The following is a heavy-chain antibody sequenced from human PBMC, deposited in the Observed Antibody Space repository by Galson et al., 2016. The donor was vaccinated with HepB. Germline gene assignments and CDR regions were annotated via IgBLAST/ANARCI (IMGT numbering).Heavy chain of an antibody. CDR1: GFTFRSHA. Sequence: SLRLSCAASGFTFRSHAMSWVRQAPGRGLEWVSSITAGSTSTFYADSVRGRFTISRDNSKNTLYLQMNSLRVEDTALYYCAKDWGLGVWGQGTTVTVSS. CDR2: ITAGSTST. D-gene: IGHD3-16*01. V-gene: IGHV3-23*01. J-gene: IGHJ6*02. CDR3: AKDWGLGV.